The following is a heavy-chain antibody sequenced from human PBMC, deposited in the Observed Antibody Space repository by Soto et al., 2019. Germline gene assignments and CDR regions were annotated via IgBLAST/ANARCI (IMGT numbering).Heavy chain of an antibody. CDR1: GGSFSGYY. CDR3: ARFEGISVYCFTRWVLDF. CDR2: ISHSGTT. V-gene: IGHV4-34*01. Sequence: SETLSLTCAVYGGSFSGYYWTWIRQTPGKGLEWIGEISHSGTTNYQPSLTSRVTILADPSKKQFSLNLTSVTAADSGVYYCARFEGISVYCFTRWVLDFCGEGTVETVTS. D-gene: IGHD2-8*02. J-gene: IGHJ3*01.